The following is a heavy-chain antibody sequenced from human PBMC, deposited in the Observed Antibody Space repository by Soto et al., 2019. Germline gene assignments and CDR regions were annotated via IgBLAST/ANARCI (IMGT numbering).Heavy chain of an antibody. CDR2: TSVRGGST. CDR3: AKESANHFTYYVDY. J-gene: IGHJ4*02. Sequence: GGSLRLSCVASGFSFSNYAMNWVRQAPGKGLEWVSGTSVRGGSTYYADSVTGRFTISRDNSNNTLYLQMHSLRAGDSAIYYCAKESANHFTYYVDYLGQGTLVTVSS. D-gene: IGHD3-10*01. V-gene: IGHV3-23*01. CDR1: GFSFSNYA.